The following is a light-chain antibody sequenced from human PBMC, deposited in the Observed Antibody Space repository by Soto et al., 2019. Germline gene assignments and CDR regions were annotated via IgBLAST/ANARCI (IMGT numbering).Light chain of an antibody. CDR1: QSLLHRNGYNY. CDR3: MQALQTPLT. J-gene: IGKJ4*01. Sequence: DIVMAQSPLSLSVTPGEPASISCRSSQSLLHRNGYNYLDWYLQKPGQSPQLLIYLGSNRASGVLDRFSGSGSGTDFTLKISRVEAEDVGVYYCMQALQTPLTFGGGTKVEIK. CDR2: LGS. V-gene: IGKV2-28*01.